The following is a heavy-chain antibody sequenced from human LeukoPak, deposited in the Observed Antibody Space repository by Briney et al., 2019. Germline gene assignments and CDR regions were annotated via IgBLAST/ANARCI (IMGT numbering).Heavy chain of an antibody. CDR1: GGSISSSY. V-gene: IGHV4-4*07. Sequence: WETLSLTCTVSGGSISSSYWSWIRQPAGKGLEWIGRIYISGTTNYNPSLKSRVTMSVDTSKNQFSLKVTSVTAADTAVYYCARWVSHGFDVWGQGTMVTVSS. CDR2: IYISGTT. CDR3: ARWVSHGFDV. J-gene: IGHJ3*01.